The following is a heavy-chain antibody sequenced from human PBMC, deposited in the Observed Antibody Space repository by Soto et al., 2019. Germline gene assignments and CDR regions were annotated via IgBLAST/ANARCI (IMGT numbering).Heavy chain of an antibody. CDR1: EFSFSSFE. J-gene: IGHJ4*02. Sequence: DVQLVESGGALVQPGGSLRLSCAASEFSFSSFEMNWVRQAPGRGLEWVSYISAGGSIIYHADSVKGRFIISRDNAKNSLYLQMNSLRAEDTGVYYCARDRRTTSPGVLDYWGQGTLVTVSA. V-gene: IGHV3-48*03. D-gene: IGHD4-17*01. CDR2: ISAGGSII. CDR3: ARDRRTTSPGVLDY.